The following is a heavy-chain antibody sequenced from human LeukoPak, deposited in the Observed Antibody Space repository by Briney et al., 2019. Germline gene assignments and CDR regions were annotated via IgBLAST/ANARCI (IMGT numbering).Heavy chain of an antibody. CDR1: GGSFSGYY. CDR3: ARGRWSGNSKWHFQR. D-gene: IGHD4-23*01. J-gene: IGHJ1*01. V-gene: IGHV4-34*01. CDR2: INHSGST. Sequence: SETLSLTCAVCGGSFSGYYWSWIRQPPGKGLEWIGEINHSGSTNYNPSLKSRVTISVDTSKNQFSLKLSSVTAADTAVYYCARGRWSGNSKWHFQRWGQGTLVTVSS.